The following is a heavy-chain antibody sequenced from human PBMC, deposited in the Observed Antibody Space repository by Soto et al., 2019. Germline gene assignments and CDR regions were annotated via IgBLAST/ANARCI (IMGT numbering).Heavy chain of an antibody. V-gene: IGHV4-30-4*01. CDR2: IYYSGPT. Sequence: SETLSLTCTVSNGSISSGDYYWSWIRQPPGKGLEWIGYIYYSGPTQYNPSLRSRVTISLDTSKNQFSLKLRSVTAADTAVYYCAREGQPAAGTTPHNWGQGTLVTVSS. D-gene: IGHD6-13*01. CDR3: AREGQPAAGTTPHN. CDR1: NGSISSGDYY. J-gene: IGHJ4*02.